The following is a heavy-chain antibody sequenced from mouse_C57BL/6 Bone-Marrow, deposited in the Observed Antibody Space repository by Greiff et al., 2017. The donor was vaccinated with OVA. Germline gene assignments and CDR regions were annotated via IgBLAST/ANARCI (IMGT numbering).Heavy chain of an antibody. Sequence: VQLQQSGAELVRPGTSVKMSCKASGYTFTNYWIGWAKQRPGHGLEWIGDIYPGGGYTNYNEKFKGKATLTADKSSSTAYMQLSSLTSEDSAIYYCARHYYGSSYYFDYWGQGTTLTVSS. J-gene: IGHJ2*01. V-gene: IGHV1-63*01. CDR1: GYTFTNYW. D-gene: IGHD1-1*01. CDR2: IYPGGGYT. CDR3: ARHYYGSSYYFDY.